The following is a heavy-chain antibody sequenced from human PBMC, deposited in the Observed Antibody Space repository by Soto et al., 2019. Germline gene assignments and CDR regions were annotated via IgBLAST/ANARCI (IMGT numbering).Heavy chain of an antibody. Sequence: EVQLVESGGGLVQPGRSLRLSCAASGFTFDDYAMHWVRQAPGKGLEWVSGISWNSGSIGYADSVKGRFTISRDNAKNSLYLQMNSLRAEDTALYYCAKDTSSSLAVAGTGCDYWGQGTLVTVSS. CDR1: GFTFDDYA. D-gene: IGHD6-19*01. V-gene: IGHV3-9*01. CDR3: AKDTSSSLAVAGTGCDY. CDR2: ISWNSGSI. J-gene: IGHJ4*02.